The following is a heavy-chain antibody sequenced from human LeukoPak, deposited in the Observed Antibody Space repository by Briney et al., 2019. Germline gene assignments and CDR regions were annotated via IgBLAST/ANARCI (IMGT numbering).Heavy chain of an antibody. CDR1: GYTFTSYY. CDR2: INPSGGST. CDR3: ARVKSKAVAGPDAFDI. V-gene: IGHV1-46*01. D-gene: IGHD6-19*01. J-gene: IGHJ3*02. Sequence: GASVKVSCKASGYTFTSYYMHWVRQAPGQGPEWMGIINPSGGSTSYAQKFQGRVTMTRDTSTSTVYMELSSLRSEDTAVYYCARVKSKAVAGPDAFDIWGQGTMVTVSS.